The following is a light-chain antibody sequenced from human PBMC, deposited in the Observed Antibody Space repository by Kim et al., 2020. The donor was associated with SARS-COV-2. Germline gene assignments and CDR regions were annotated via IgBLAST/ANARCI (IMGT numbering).Light chain of an antibody. Sequence: EIVLTQSPGTLSLSPGERATLSCRASQSVTGYYLAWYQQKHGQAPRLIIYGASSRTTGIPDRFSGSGSGTDFTLTISRLEPEDFAVFYCQQYGTSPRTFGQGTKVDIK. CDR2: GAS. J-gene: IGKJ1*01. V-gene: IGKV3-20*01. CDR3: QQYGTSPRT. CDR1: QSVTGYY.